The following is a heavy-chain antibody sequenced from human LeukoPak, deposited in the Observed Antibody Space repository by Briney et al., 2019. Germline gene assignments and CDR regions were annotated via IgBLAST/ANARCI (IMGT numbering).Heavy chain of an antibody. V-gene: IGHV4-59*12. CDR2: IYYSGST. Sequence: SETLSLTCTVSGGTISSYYWSWIRQPPGKGLEWVGYIYYSGSTNYNPSLKSRVTISVDRSKNQFSLKLSSVTAADTAVYYCARGPPPPDAFDIWGQGTMVTVSS. J-gene: IGHJ3*02. CDR3: ARGPPPPDAFDI. CDR1: GGTISSYY.